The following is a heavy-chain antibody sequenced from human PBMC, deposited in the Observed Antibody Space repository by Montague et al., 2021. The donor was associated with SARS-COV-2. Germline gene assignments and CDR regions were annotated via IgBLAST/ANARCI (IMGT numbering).Heavy chain of an antibody. D-gene: IGHD3-3*01. Sequence: SLRLSCPASGFTFSNAWMSWVRQAPGKGLEWVGRIKSKTDGGTTDYAAPVKGRFTISRDDSKNTLYLQMNSLKTGDTAVYYCTTDGVTYYDFWSGYFDYYYYGMDVWGQGTTVTVSS. CDR3: TTDGVTYYDFWSGYFDYYYYGMDV. CDR1: GFTFSNAW. CDR2: IKSKTDGGTT. J-gene: IGHJ6*02. V-gene: IGHV3-15*01.